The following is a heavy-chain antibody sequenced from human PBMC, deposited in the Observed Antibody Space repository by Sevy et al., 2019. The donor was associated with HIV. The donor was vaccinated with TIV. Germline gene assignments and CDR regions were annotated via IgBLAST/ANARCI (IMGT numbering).Heavy chain of an antibody. D-gene: IGHD3-3*01. V-gene: IGHV3-48*03. J-gene: IGHJ6*02. Sequence: GGSLRLSCAASGFTFSSYEMNWVRQAPGKGLEWVSYISSSGSTIYYADSVKGRFTISRDNAKNSLYLQMNSLRAEDTAVYYCARASSYYDFWSGYQLNYYYYGMDVWGQWTTVTVSS. CDR3: ARASSYYDFWSGYQLNYYYYGMDV. CDR2: ISSSGSTI. CDR1: GFTFSSYE.